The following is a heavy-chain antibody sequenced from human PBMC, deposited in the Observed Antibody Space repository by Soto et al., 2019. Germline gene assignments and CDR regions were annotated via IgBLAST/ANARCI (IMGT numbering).Heavy chain of an antibody. Sequence: GGSLRLSCVASGFSLANYPMNWVRQTPGKGLEWISYSSPRGDTIYYADSVEGRFTISRDNARNSLSLHMSSLRDEDSALYYCAKGPHTNVGWPYYFESWGQGVPVPVSS. CDR2: SSPRGDTI. D-gene: IGHD3-9*01. V-gene: IGHV3-48*02. J-gene: IGHJ1*01. CDR3: AKGPHTNVGWPYYFES. CDR1: GFSLANYP.